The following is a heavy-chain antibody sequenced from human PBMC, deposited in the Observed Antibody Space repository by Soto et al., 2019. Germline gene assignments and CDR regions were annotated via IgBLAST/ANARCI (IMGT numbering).Heavy chain of an antibody. V-gene: IGHV1-69*13. CDR2: IIPIFGTA. CDR1: GGTFSSYA. CDR3: AREDRKGQIVIQDWFDP. Sequence: ASVKVSCKASGGTFSSYAISWVRQAPGQGLEWMGGIIPIFGTANYAQKFQGRVTITADESTSTAYMELSSLRSEDTAAYYCAREDRKGQIVIQDWFDPWGQGNLVTVSS. J-gene: IGHJ5*02. D-gene: IGHD6-6*01.